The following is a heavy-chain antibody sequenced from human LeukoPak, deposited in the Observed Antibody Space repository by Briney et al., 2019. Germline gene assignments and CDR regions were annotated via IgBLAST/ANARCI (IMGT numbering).Heavy chain of an antibody. CDR2: IRYDGSNK. CDR3: AREGKLGYCSSTSCYEDY. Sequence: GGSLRLSCAASGFTFSSYGMHWVRQAPGKGLEWVAFIRYDGSNKYYADSVKGRFTISRDNSKNSLYLQMNSLRAEDTAVYYCAREGKLGYCSSTSCYEDYWGQGTLVTVSS. V-gene: IGHV3-30*02. J-gene: IGHJ4*02. CDR1: GFTFSSYG. D-gene: IGHD2-2*01.